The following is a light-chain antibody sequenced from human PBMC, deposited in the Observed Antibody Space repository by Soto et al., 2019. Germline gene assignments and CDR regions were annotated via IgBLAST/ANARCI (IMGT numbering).Light chain of an antibody. J-gene: IGLJ1*01. CDR2: DVS. Sequence: QSVLTQPASVSGSPGQSITVSCTGTSSDVGANNYVSWYQFHPGKAPKLMVFDVSNRPSGVSNRFSGSKSGNTASLSISGLQAEDEADYYCCSFTSSTTRYVFGNGTKVTVL. CDR1: SSDVGANNY. V-gene: IGLV2-14*03. CDR3: CSFTSSTTRYV.